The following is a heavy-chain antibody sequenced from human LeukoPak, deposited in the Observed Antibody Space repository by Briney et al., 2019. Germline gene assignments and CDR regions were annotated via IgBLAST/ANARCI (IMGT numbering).Heavy chain of an antibody. Sequence: PSETLSLTCTVSGGSISSGSYYWSWIRQPAGTGLEWIGRIYASGSTNYNPSLKSRVTISVDMSKNQFSLKLSSVTAADTAVYYCARGYDPSRDAFDIWAQGTMVTVSS. CDR3: ARGYDPSRDAFDI. J-gene: IGHJ3*02. D-gene: IGHD3-22*01. CDR1: GGSISSGSYY. V-gene: IGHV4-61*02. CDR2: IYASGST.